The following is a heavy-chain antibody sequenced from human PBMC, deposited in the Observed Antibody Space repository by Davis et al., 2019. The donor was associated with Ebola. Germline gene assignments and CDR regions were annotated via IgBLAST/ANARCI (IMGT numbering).Heavy chain of an antibody. V-gene: IGHV1-3*01. D-gene: IGHD3-22*01. CDR2: INAGNGNT. CDR3: ARDRRWLRVGGWYFDL. CDR1: GYTFTSYA. J-gene: IGHJ2*01. Sequence: AASVKVSCKASGYTFTSYAMHWVRQAPGQRLEWMGWINAGNGNTKYSQKFQGRVTITRDTSASTAYMELNSLRAEDTAVYYCARDRRWLRVGGWYFDLWGRGTLVTVSS.